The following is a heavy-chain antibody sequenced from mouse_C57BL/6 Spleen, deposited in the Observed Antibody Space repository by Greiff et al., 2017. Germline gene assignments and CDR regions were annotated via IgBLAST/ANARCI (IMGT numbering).Heavy chain of an antibody. J-gene: IGHJ4*01. CDR1: GFNIKDDY. CDR3: TATVVGAMDY. CDR2: IDPENGDT. D-gene: IGHD1-1*01. V-gene: IGHV14-4*01. Sequence: EVKLQESGAELVRPGASVKLSCTASGFNIKDDYMHWVKQRPEQGLEWIGWIDPENGDTEYASKFQGKATITADTSSNTAYLQLSSLTSEDTAVYYCTATVVGAMDYWGQGTSVTVSS.